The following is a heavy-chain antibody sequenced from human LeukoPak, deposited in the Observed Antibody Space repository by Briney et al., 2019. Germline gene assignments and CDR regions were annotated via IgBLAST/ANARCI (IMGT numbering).Heavy chain of an antibody. Sequence: PSETLSLTCAVYGGSFSGYYWSWIRQPPGKGLEWIGEINHSGSTNYNPSLKSRVTISVDTSKNQFSLKLSSVTAADTAVYYCCSNILTGYPYWGQGTLVTVSS. CDR2: INHSGST. J-gene: IGHJ4*02. D-gene: IGHD3-9*01. CDR1: GGSFSGYY. CDR3: CSNILTGYPY. V-gene: IGHV4-34*01.